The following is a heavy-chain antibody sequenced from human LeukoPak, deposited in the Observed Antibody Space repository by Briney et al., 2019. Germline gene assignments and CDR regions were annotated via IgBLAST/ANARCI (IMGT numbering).Heavy chain of an antibody. CDR2: INPNSGDT. D-gene: IGHD4-17*01. V-gene: IGHV1-2*02. J-gene: IGHJ4*02. CDR3: ARDFYGDWDIDY. Sequence: ASVKVSCKASGYTFTAYYMHWVRQAPGQGLEWMGWINPNSGDTNYAQNFQGRVTMTRDTSISTAYMELSGLRSDDTAVYYCARDFYGDWDIDYWGQGTLVTVSS. CDR1: GYTFTAYY.